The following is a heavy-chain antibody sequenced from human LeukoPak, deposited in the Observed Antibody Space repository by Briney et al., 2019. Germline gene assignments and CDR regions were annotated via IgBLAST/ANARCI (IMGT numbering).Heavy chain of an antibody. CDR3: ASPYCSGGSCYSSKYNWFDP. J-gene: IGHJ5*02. D-gene: IGHD2-15*01. Sequence: SETLSLTCAVYGGSFSGYYWSWIRQPPGKGLEWIGEINHSGSNNYNPSLKSRVTISVDTTKNQFSLKLSSVTAADTAVYYCASPYCSGGSCYSSKYNWFDPWGQGTLVTVSS. CDR1: GGSFSGYY. V-gene: IGHV4-34*01. CDR2: INHSGSN.